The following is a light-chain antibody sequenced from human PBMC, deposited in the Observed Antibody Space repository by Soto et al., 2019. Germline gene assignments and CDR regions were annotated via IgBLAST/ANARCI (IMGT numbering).Light chain of an antibody. CDR1: QSISSN. V-gene: IGKV3-15*01. CDR2: GAS. CDR3: QQYNNWPYT. Sequence: EIVMTQSPATLSVSPGERATLSCRASQSISSNLAWYQQKPGQAPRLLIYGASTRATGIPARFSGSGSGTEFTLTISRLQSEDLSVYYCQQYNNWPYTFGQGTKLEI. J-gene: IGKJ2*01.